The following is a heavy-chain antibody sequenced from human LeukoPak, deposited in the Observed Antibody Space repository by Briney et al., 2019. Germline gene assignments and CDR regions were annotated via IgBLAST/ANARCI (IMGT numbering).Heavy chain of an antibody. V-gene: IGHV3-15*01. D-gene: IGHD2-8*01. CDR1: GFSLIASW. CDR2: IKRKSNGSTK. CDR3: VADLPGTNTPYFDY. J-gene: IGHJ4*02. Sequence: KSGGSLRLSCAASGFSLIASWMNWVRQAPGEGVGWVCRIKRKSNGSTKDFATPVKDRFTISRDDSKNTLNLQMDSLRTEYTAVYYCVADLPGTNTPYFDYWGQGTLVTVSS.